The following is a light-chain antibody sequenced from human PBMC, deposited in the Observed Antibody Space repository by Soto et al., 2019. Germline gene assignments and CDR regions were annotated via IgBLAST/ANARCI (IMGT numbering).Light chain of an antibody. CDR3: CSYAGSSIPFV. J-gene: IGLJ1*01. Sequence: QSVLTQPASVSGSPGQSITISCTGTSSDVGSYNIVSWYQQHSGKAPKLMIYEVSKRPSGVSNRFSGSKSGNTASLTISGLQAEDEADYYCCSYAGSSIPFVFGTGTKLTVL. CDR1: SSDVGSYNI. CDR2: EVS. V-gene: IGLV2-23*02.